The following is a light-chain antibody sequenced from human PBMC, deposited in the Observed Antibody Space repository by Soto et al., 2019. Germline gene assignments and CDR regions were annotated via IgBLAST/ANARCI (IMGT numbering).Light chain of an antibody. CDR3: QQYNNWPPWT. Sequence: EIVLTQSPATLSLSPGERATLPCRASQGVSSYLAWYQQRPGQAPRLLIYGASTRATGIPARFSGSGSGTEFTLTISSLQSEDFAVYYCQQYNNWPPWTFGQGTKVDIK. CDR1: QGVSSY. CDR2: GAS. V-gene: IGKV3-15*01. J-gene: IGKJ1*01.